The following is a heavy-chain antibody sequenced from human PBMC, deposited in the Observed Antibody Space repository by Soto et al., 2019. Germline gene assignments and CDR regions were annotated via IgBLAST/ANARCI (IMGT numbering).Heavy chain of an antibody. CDR1: GFTISSYA. D-gene: IGHD3-10*01. J-gene: IGHJ5*02. V-gene: IGHV3-23*01. CDR2: ISGSGGST. Sequence: EVQLLESGGGLVQPGGSLRLSCAASGFTISSYAMSWVRQAPGKGLEWVSAISGSGGSTYYADSVKGRFTISRDNSKNTLYLQMNSLRAEDTAVYYCARMWFGELLKASNWFDPWGQGTLVTVSS. CDR3: ARMWFGELLKASNWFDP.